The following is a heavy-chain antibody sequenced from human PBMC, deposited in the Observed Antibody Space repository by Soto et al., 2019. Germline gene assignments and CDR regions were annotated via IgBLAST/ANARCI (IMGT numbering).Heavy chain of an antibody. CDR3: ARDRIAVAGWDAFDI. D-gene: IGHD6-19*01. V-gene: IGHV4-31*03. CDR1: DGSISSGGYY. Sequence: QVQLQESGPGLVKPSQTLSLTCTVSDGSISSGGYYWSWIRQHPGKGLEWIGYIYYSGSTYYNPSLKSRVTISVDTSKNQFSLKLGAVTAADTAVYYCARDRIAVAGWDAFDIWGQGTMVTVSS. CDR2: IYYSGST. J-gene: IGHJ3*02.